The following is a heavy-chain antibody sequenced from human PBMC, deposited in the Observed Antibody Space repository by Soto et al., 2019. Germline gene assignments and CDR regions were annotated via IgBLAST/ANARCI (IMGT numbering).Heavy chain of an antibody. D-gene: IGHD1-26*01. CDR3: ASSAA. J-gene: IGHJ5*02. V-gene: IGHV3-33*01. Sequence: GGSLRLSCAASGFIFSSYGMHWVRQAPGKGLEWVAVIWYDGSNTYYADPVKGRFTISRDNSKNTLFLQMNSLRDEDTAVYYCASSAAWGRGTLGTVSS. CDR1: GFIFSSYG. CDR2: IWYDGSNT.